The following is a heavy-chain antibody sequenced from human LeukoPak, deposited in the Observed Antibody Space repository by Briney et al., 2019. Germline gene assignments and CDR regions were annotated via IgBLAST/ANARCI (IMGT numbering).Heavy chain of an antibody. CDR1: GYTFTDYY. J-gene: IGHJ4*02. CDR2: INPNIGGT. V-gene: IGHV1-2*06. D-gene: IGHD1-26*01. Sequence: ASVKVSCKASGYTFTDYYMHWVRQAPGRGLEWMGRINPNIGGTNFAQKFQGRVTMTRDTSINTAYMELSRLTPDDTAVYYCARDRGAGGWECGTYWGQGTLVTVSS. CDR3: ARDRGAGGWECGTY.